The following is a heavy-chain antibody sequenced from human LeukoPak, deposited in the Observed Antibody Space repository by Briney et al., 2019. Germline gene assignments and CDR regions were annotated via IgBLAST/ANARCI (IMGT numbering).Heavy chain of an antibody. CDR2: ISYDGSNK. J-gene: IGHJ4*02. V-gene: IGHV3-30*03. CDR3: ARRFGGATTGYFDY. CDR1: GFTFSSYC. Sequence: PPGRSLRLSCAASGFTFSSYCMHWVRQAPGKGLEWVAVISYDGSNKYYADSVKGRFTISRDNSKNTLYLQMNSLRAEDTAVYYCARRFGGATTGYFDYWGQGTLVTVSS. D-gene: IGHD1-26*01.